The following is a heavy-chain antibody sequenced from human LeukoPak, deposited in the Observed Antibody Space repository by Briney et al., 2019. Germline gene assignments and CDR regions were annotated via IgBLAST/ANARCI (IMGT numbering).Heavy chain of an antibody. V-gene: IGHV4-39*01. CDR1: GGSISSNTYY. Sequence: PETLSLTCTVSGGSISSNTYYWGWIRQPPGKGLEWIGSISYTGTTFYNPSLKSRVTMSVDTSKNQFSLKLNSVTAADTAVYYCAGLPGGSSLNYWGQGALVTVSS. D-gene: IGHD5-18*01. J-gene: IGHJ4*02. CDR3: AGLPGGSSLNY. CDR2: ISYTGTT.